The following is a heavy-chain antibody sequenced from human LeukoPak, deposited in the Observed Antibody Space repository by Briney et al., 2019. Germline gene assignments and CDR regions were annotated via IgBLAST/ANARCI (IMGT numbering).Heavy chain of an antibody. CDR3: ARDLEGYHYGSGNYPQ. CDR2: INPNSGDT. CDR1: GYTFTGYY. V-gene: IGHV1-2*02. Sequence: GASVKVSCKASGYTFTGYYIHWARQAPGQGLEWMGLINPNSGDTNYAQKFQGRVTMTRDTSISTAYMELSSLRSDDTAVYYCARDLEGYHYGSGNYPQWGQGTLVTVSS. J-gene: IGHJ4*02. D-gene: IGHD3-10*01.